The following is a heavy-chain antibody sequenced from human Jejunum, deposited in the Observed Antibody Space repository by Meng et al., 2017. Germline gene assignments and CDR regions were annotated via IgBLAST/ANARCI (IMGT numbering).Heavy chain of an antibody. CDR1: GFTFTRYW. Sequence: GESLKISCAASGFTFTRYWMERVRQAPGKGLVWVSHITNDGSNTVYADSVKGRFTISRDNAKNTLYLQMNSLRAEDTAVYYCAILTGRNDAFDIWGQGTMVTVSS. D-gene: IGHD3-9*01. V-gene: IGHV3-74*01. CDR2: ITNDGSNT. CDR3: AILTGRNDAFDI. J-gene: IGHJ3*02.